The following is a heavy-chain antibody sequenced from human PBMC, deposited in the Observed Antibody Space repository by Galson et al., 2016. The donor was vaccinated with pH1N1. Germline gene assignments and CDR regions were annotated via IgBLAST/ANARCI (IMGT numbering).Heavy chain of an antibody. CDR3: ATYIVAPLFDAFDI. Sequence: ETLSLTCAVSGYSISSGYYWAWIRQPPGKGLEWIGSLYHSGSTYYNPSLKSRVTISVDTSKNQFSLKLNSVTAADTAVYYCATYIVAPLFDAFDIWGQGTMVTVSS. V-gene: IGHV4-38-2*01. D-gene: IGHD5-12*01. CDR2: LYHSGST. CDR1: GYSISSGYY. J-gene: IGHJ3*02.